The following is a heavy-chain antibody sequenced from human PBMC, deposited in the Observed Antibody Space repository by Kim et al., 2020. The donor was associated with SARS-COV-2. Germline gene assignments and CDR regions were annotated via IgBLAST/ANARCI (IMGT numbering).Heavy chain of an antibody. V-gene: IGHV1-3*01. D-gene: IGHD6-13*01. Sequence: SRKFQGRVTITRHTSASAACMELSSLRSEDTAVYYCARALIAAADPYFDYWGQGALVTVSS. J-gene: IGHJ4*02. CDR3: ARALIAAADPYFDY.